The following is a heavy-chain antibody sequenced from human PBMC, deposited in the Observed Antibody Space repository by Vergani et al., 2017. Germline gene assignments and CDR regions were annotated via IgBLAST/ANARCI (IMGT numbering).Heavy chain of an antibody. CDR3: ARARYSGYRYYFDY. CDR1: GDSISSYY. CDR2: IYYSGST. V-gene: IGHV4-59*01. J-gene: IGHJ4*02. Sequence: QVQLQESGPGLVKPSETLSLTCTVSGDSISSYYWSWIRQPPGKGLEWIGYIYYSGSTNYNPSLKSRVTISVDTSKNQFSLKLSSVTAADTAVYYCARARYSGYRYYFDYWGQGTLVTVSS. D-gene: IGHD5-12*01.